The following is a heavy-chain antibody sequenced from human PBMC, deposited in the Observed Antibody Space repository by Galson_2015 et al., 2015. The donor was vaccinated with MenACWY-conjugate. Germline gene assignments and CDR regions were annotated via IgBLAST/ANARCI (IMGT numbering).Heavy chain of an antibody. V-gene: IGHV5-51*01. CDR2: ISPGDSET. CDR3: ARHPPGGRGMDV. CDR1: GYTFTTYW. Sequence: QSGAEVKKPGESLKISCKGSGYTFTTYWIGWVRQLPGKGLEWMGLISPGDSETRYSPAFQGRVTISADNSITTAYLQWNSLQASDTAMYYCARHPPGGRGMDVWGQGTTVTVSS. J-gene: IGHJ6*02. D-gene: IGHD1-26*01.